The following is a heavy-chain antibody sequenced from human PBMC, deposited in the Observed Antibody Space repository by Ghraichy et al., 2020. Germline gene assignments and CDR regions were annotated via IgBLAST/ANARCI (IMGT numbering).Heavy chain of an antibody. CDR1: GFTFSSYS. CDR2: ISSSSSYI. CDR3: ARVWDSSGYYAYYYYYGMDV. D-gene: IGHD3-22*01. Sequence: GGSLRLSCAASGFTFSSYSMNWVRQAPGKGLEWVSSISSSSSYIYYADSVKGRFTISRDNAKNSLYLQMNSLRAEDTAVYYCARVWDSSGYYAYYYYYGMDVWGQGTTVTVSS. J-gene: IGHJ6*02. V-gene: IGHV3-21*01.